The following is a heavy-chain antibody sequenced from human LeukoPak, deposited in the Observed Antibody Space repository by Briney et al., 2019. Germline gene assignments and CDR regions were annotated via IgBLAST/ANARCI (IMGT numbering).Heavy chain of an antibody. CDR1: GISLSTSGMC. V-gene: IGHV2-70*11. Sequence: SGPTLVKPTQTLTLTCSFSGISLSTSGMCVRWIRQPPGKAVEWLACIDWDEDKYYNTSLKTRPPITKDPPKPQMVLTTTNMDTVDTATSYCPRISSLGHRSSSRSGPYYFDYWGQGTLVTVSS. J-gene: IGHJ4*02. D-gene: IGHD6-6*01. CDR2: IDWDEDK. CDR3: PRISSLGHRSSSRSGPYYFDY.